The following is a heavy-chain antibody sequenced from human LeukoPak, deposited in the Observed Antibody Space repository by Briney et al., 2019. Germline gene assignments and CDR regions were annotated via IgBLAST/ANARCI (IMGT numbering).Heavy chain of an antibody. CDR3: TTGPYRIAVAGQIFDY. CDR2: IKSKTDGGTT. J-gene: IGHJ4*02. Sequence: PGGSLRLSCAASGFTFSDHYMDWVRQTPGKGLEWVGRIKSKTDGGTTDYAAPVKGRFTISRDDSKNTLYLQMNSLKTEDTAVYYCTTGPYRIAVAGQIFDYWGQGTLVTVSS. D-gene: IGHD6-19*01. V-gene: IGHV3-15*07. CDR1: GFTFSDHY.